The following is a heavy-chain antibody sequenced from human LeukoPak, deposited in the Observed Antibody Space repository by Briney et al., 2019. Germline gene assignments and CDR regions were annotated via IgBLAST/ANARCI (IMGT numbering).Heavy chain of an antibody. J-gene: IGHJ4*02. CDR1: GGSISSSSYY. CDR3: ARVLVVPANTIDY. D-gene: IGHD2-2*01. Sequence: SETLSLTCTVSGGSISSSSYYWGWIRQPPGKGLEWIGSIYYSGSTYYNPSLKSRVTISVDTSKNQFSLKLSSVTAADTAVYYCARVLVVPANTIDYWGQGTLVTVSS. V-gene: IGHV4-39*07. CDR2: IYYSGST.